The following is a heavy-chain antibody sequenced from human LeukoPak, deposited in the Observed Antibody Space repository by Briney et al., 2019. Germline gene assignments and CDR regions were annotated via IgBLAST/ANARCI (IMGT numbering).Heavy chain of an antibody. V-gene: IGHV3-53*01. CDR2: IYSGGST. D-gene: IGHD3-22*01. Sequence: GGSLRLSCAASGFTVSSNYMSWVRQAPGKGLEWVSVIYSGGSTYYADSVKGRFTISRDNSKNTLYLQMNSLRAEDTAVYYCAREVVVKSAFDIWGQGTMVTVSS. CDR1: GFTVSSNY. CDR3: AREVVVKSAFDI. J-gene: IGHJ3*02.